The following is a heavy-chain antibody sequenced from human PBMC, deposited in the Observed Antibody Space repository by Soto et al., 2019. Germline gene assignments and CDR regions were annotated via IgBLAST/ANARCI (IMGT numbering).Heavy chain of an antibody. D-gene: IGHD1-1*01. CDR1: GYTFTNYH. J-gene: IGHJ4*02. Sequence: ASVKFSFNASGYTFTNYHIHWVRQAPGQGLEWMGIINPGRGSTTYAHKFQGRVTMTRDTSTSTVYMELDSLRSDDTAVYFCARISNSLPDYWGQGTLVTVSS. V-gene: IGHV1-46*01. CDR2: INPGRGST. CDR3: ARISNSLPDY.